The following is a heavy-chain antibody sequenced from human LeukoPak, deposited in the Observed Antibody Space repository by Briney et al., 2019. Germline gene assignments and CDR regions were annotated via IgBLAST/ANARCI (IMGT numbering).Heavy chain of an antibody. J-gene: IGHJ3*02. V-gene: IGHV3-9*01. CDR1: GFTFDDYA. Sequence: AGGSLRLSCAASGFTFDDYAMHWVRQAPGEGLEWVSGISWNSGSIGYADSVKGRFTISRDNAKNSLYLQMNSLRAEDTALYYCASFDAFDIWGQGTMVTVSS. CDR3: ASFDAFDI. CDR2: ISWNSGSI.